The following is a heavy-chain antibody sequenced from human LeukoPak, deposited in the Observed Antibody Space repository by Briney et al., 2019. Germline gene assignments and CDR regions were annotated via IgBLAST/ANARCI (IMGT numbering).Heavy chain of an antibody. CDR1: GFTFSSYA. CDR3: AKERIAVGDFLPWFDP. Sequence: GGSLRLSCAASGFTFSSYAMSWVRQAPGKVLEWVSAISGSGGSTYYADSVKGRFTISRDNSKNTLYLQMNSLRAEDTAVYYCAKERIAVGDFLPWFDPWGQGTLVTVSS. J-gene: IGHJ5*02. V-gene: IGHV3-23*01. D-gene: IGHD6-6*01. CDR2: ISGSGGST.